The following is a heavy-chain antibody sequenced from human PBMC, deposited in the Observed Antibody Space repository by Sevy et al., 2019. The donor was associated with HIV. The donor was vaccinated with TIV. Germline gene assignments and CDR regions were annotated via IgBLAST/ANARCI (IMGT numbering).Heavy chain of an antibody. CDR3: ARDPRMYGDFLLAYFDY. J-gene: IGHJ4*02. CDR1: GFTPSTYG. Sequence: GGSLRLSCAASGFTPSTYGMHWVRQAPGKGLEWEAVIGYDGSNKYYADSVKGRFTISRDNSKNTQFLQMDSLRAEDTAVYYCARDPRMYGDFLLAYFDYWGQGTLVTVSS. D-gene: IGHD2-8*01. V-gene: IGHV3-33*01. CDR2: IGYDGSNK.